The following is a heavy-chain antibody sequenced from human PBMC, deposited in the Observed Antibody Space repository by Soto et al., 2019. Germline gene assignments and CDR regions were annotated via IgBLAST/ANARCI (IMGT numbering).Heavy chain of an antibody. D-gene: IGHD2-2*01. Sequence: GGSLSLSCAASGFTFDDYAMHWVRQAPGKGLEWVSGISWNSGSIGYADSVKGRFTISRDNAKNSLYLQMNSLRAEDTALYYCAKDISGTGYYYYGMDVWGQGTTVTVSS. CDR3: AKDISGTGYYYYGMDV. J-gene: IGHJ6*02. CDR2: ISWNSGSI. CDR1: GFTFDDYA. V-gene: IGHV3-9*01.